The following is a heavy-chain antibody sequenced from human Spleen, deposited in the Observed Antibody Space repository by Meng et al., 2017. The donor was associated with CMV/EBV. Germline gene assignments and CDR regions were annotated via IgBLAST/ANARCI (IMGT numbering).Heavy chain of an antibody. CDR3: ASPLQDY. CDR1: GGSFSGYY. V-gene: IGHV4-34*01. CDR2: INHSGST. Sequence: QGRFKRWGAGLLKPSETRSLTCAVYGGSFSGYYWSWIRQPPGKGLEWIGEINHSGSTNYNPSLKSRVTISVDTSKNQFSLKLSSVTAADTAVYYCASPLQDYWGQGTLVTVSS. J-gene: IGHJ4*02.